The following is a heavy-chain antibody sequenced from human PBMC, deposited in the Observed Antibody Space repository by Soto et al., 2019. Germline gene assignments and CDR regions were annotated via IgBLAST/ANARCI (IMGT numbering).Heavy chain of an antibody. V-gene: IGHV1-8*01. Sequence: QVQLVQSGAEVKKPGASVKVSCKASGYTFTSYYINWVRQATGQGLEWMGWMNHNSGNTGYAQKFQGRVTMTRNTYISTDEMEVSSLSSEDSAVYYGARGRVYVHWGQGPLVTVAS. D-gene: IGHD3-16*01. CDR2: MNHNSGNT. J-gene: IGHJ1*01. CDR1: GYTFTSYY. CDR3: ARGRVYVH.